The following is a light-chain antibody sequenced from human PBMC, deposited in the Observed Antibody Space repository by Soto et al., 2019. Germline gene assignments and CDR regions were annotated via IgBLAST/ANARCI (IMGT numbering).Light chain of an antibody. CDR1: QSINKY. CDR2: AAS. J-gene: IGKJ1*01. V-gene: IGKV1-39*01. Sequence: DIQMTQSPSPLSASVGDRVTITCRASQSINKYLNWYQQKPGKAPNLLIYAASSLHSGVPSRFSGSGSGTDFTLTISSLQPEDFATYYCQQSFSSPPWTFGQGTKVEIK. CDR3: QQSFSSPPWT.